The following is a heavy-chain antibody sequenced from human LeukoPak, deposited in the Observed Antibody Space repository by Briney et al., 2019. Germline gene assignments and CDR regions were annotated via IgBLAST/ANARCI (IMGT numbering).Heavy chain of an antibody. CDR1: GGSISRYY. CDR2: IYRSGTT. D-gene: IGHD4-17*01. CDR3: AREDPQTTVPEGMAI. J-gene: IGHJ6*02. Sequence: SETLSLTCTVSGGSISRYYWSWIRQSPEKGLERIGYIYRSGTTNYNPSLKSRLTMSVDTSKNQFSLKLSSVTAADTAVYYCAREDPQTTVPEGMAIWGQGTTVTVSS. V-gene: IGHV4-59*01.